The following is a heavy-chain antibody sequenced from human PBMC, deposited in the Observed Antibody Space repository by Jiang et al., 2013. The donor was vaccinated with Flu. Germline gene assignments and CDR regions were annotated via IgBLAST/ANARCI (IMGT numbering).Heavy chain of an antibody. J-gene: IGHJ5*02. Sequence: PGLVKPSETLSLTCTASGGSISSYYWNWIRQPPGKGLEWIGHVYSTGSTTYNPSLKSRVTMSVDTSKNQFSLRLTSVSAADTAVYYCARVLGSSWYWFDPWGQGILVTVSS. CDR3: ARVLGSSWYWFDP. V-gene: IGHV4-59*01. CDR2: VYSTGST. CDR1: GGSISSYY. D-gene: IGHD6-13*01.